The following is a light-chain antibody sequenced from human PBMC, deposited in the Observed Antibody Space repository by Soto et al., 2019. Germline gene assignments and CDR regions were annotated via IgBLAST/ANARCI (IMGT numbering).Light chain of an antibody. CDR1: QSVSSSY. CDR3: QQYGSSIT. J-gene: IGKJ5*01. Sequence: EIVFTRSPGTLSLSPGERATLSCRASQSVSSSYLAWYQQKPGQAPRLLIYGASSRATGIPDRFSGSGSGTDFTLTISRLEPEDFAVYDCQQYGSSITFGQGTRLEIK. CDR2: GAS. V-gene: IGKV3-20*01.